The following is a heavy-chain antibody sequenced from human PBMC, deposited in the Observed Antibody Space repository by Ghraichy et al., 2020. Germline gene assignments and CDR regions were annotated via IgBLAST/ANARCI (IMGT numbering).Heavy chain of an antibody. V-gene: IGHV3-7*01. CDR3: ARHYDFWRGYYSFSSSCFDY. CDR2: IKEDGSEK. CDR1: GFTFSSYW. D-gene: IGHD3-3*01. J-gene: IGHJ4*02. Sequence: GALNISCAASGFTFSSYWMSWVRQAPGKGLEWVANIKEDGSEKYYVDSVKGRFTISRDNAKNSLFLQMNSLRAEDTAVYYCARHYDFWRGYYSFSSSCFDYWGQGTLVTVSS.